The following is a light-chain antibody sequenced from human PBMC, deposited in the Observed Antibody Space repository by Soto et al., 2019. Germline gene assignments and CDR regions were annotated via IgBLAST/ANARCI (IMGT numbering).Light chain of an antibody. CDR3: SSYTSSSTGV. CDR1: SSXVGGYNY. J-gene: IGLJ3*02. CDR2: EVS. Sequence: QSVLTQPASVSGSPGQSITISCTGXSSXVGGYNYVSWYQQHPGKAPKLMIYEVSNRPSGVSNRFSGSKSGNTASLTISGLQAEDEADYYCSSYTSSSTGVFGGGTKVTVL. V-gene: IGLV2-14*01.